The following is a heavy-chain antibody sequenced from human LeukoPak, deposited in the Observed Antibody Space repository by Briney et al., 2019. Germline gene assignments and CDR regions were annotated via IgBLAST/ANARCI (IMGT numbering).Heavy chain of an antibody. CDR1: GFTFSSYA. CDR3: AKDGVYGPGCCYYFDY. D-gene: IGHD3-10*01. Sequence: GGSLRLSCAASGFTFSSYAMSWVRQAPGKGLEWVSAISGSGISTYYADSVKGRFTISRDNSKNTLYPQMNSLRAEDTAVYYCAKDGVYGPGCCYYFDYWGQGTLVTVSS. J-gene: IGHJ4*02. V-gene: IGHV3-23*01. CDR2: ISGSGIST.